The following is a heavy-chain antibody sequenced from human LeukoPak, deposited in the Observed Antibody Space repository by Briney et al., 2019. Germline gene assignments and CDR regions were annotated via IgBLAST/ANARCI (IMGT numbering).Heavy chain of an antibody. CDR2: IRYDGSNK. D-gene: IGHD1-26*01. J-gene: IGHJ5*02. Sequence: PGGSLRLSCAASGFTVSSNYMSWVRQAPGKGLEWVAFIRYDGSNKYYADSVKGRFTISRDNSKNTLYLQMKSLRAEDTAVYYCVKTNAGGGKWEPSPPSGWFDPWGQGTLVTVSS. CDR3: VKTNAGGGKWEPSPPSGWFDP. V-gene: IGHV3-30*02. CDR1: GFTVSSNY.